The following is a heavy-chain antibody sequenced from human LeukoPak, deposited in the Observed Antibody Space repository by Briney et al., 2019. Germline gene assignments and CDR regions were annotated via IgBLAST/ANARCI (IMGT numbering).Heavy chain of an antibody. V-gene: IGHV3-30-3*01. D-gene: IGHD4-17*01. CDR1: GFTFSSYA. J-gene: IGHJ4*02. Sequence: GGSLRLSCAASGFTFSSYAMHWVRQAPGKGLEWVAVISYDGSNKYYADSVKGRFTISRDNSKNTLYLQMNGLRAEDTAVYYCARDVDYGDYLFDYWGQGTLVTVSS. CDR2: ISYDGSNK. CDR3: ARDVDYGDYLFDY.